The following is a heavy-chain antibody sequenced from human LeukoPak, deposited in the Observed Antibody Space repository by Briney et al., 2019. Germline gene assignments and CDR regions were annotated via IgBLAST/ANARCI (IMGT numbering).Heavy chain of an antibody. Sequence: GGSLRLSCAASGFTFSNAWMSWVRQAPGKGLEWVGRIKSKTDGGTTDYAAPVKGRFTISRDDSKNTLYLQMNSLKTEDTAVYYCTTEVGYYYDSSGYYSFDYWGQGTLVTISS. D-gene: IGHD3-22*01. CDR3: TTEVGYYYDSSGYYSFDY. CDR1: GFTFSNAW. CDR2: IKSKTDGGTT. J-gene: IGHJ4*02. V-gene: IGHV3-15*01.